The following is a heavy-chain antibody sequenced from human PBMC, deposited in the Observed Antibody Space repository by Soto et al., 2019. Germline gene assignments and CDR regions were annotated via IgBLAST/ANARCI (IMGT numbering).Heavy chain of an antibody. CDR2: ISGSRGRP. J-gene: IGHJ6*02. V-gene: IGHV3-23*01. D-gene: IGHD6-25*01. CDR3: AKYLFSQRVTFLGDYYYYYGMDV. Sequence: GGSLRLSCAASGFTFSSYTMSGVRQAPGKGLEWVSAISGSRGRPYYADSVRGRFTISRDNSKNTLYLRMNSLRAEDTAGYYCAKYLFSQRVTFLGDYYYYYGMDVWGQGTTVAASS. CDR1: GFTFSSYT.